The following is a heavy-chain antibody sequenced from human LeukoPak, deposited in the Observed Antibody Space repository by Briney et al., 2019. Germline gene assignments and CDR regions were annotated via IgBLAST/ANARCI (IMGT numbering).Heavy chain of an antibody. CDR1: GYTFTSYY. J-gene: IGHJ5*02. Sequence: ASVKVSCKASGYTFTSYYMHWVRQAPGQGLEWMGIINPSGGSTSYAQKFQGRVTMTRDTSTSTVYMELSSLRSEDTAVYYCARGYSSGWLPTQLTHNWFDPWGQGTLVTVSS. CDR3: ARGYSSGWLPTQLTHNWFDP. V-gene: IGHV1-46*01. CDR2: INPSGGST. D-gene: IGHD6-19*01.